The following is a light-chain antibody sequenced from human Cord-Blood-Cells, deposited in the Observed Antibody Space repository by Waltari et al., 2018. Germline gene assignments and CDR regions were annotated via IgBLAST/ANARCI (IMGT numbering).Light chain of an antibody. CDR2: EGS. CDR1: SSDVGSYNL. J-gene: IGLJ1*01. CDR3: CSYAGSSGV. V-gene: IGLV2-23*01. Sequence: QSALTQPASVSGSPGQSITISCTGTSSDVGSYNLVSWYQQHPGKAPKLMIYEGSKRPSGVSNRFSGSKSDNTASLTISGLQAEDEADYYCCSYAGSSGVFGTGTKVTVL.